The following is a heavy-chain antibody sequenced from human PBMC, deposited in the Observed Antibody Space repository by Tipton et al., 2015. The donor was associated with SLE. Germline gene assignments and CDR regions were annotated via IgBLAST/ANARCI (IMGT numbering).Heavy chain of an antibody. CDR1: GYTFTTYW. CDR2: IYPGDSDT. Sequence: VQLVQSGAEVKKPGESLKNSCKASGYTFTTYWIGWVRQMPEKGLEWMGIIYPGDSDTRYSPSFQGQVTISADKSISTAYLQWSSLEASDTAMYYCARRGQVGGLDGYGMDVWGQGTTVTVSS. V-gene: IGHV5-51*03. D-gene: IGHD3/OR15-3a*01. CDR3: ARRGQVGGLDGYGMDV. J-gene: IGHJ6*02.